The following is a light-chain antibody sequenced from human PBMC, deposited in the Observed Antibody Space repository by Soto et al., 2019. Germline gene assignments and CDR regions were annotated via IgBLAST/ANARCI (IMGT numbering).Light chain of an antibody. CDR2: VAS. J-gene: IGKJ1*01. V-gene: IGKV1-5*01. Sequence: DIQMTQSPSTLSASVGDRVTITCRSSQSISSWLAWYQQKPGKAPELLIYVASRLASGVPSRFIGSGSGTEITLTSCSLRADVCASDFCQQYNSYSRTFGQGTKVDIK. CDR3: QQYNSYSRT. CDR1: QSISSW.